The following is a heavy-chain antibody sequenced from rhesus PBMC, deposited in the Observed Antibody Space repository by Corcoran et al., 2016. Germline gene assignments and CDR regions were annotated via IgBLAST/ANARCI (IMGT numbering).Heavy chain of an antibody. J-gene: IGHJ4*01. D-gene: IGHD1-1-1*01. V-gene: IGHV4-65*01. CDR1: GGSVSSRTW. Sequence: QVQLQESGPGLVKPSETLSLTCAVSGGSVSSRTWWSWIRQPPGKGLEWIGYISGSSGSTYYNPSLKSRGTISTDTSKNQFSLKLSSVTAADTAVYYCARGRIAYDYWGQGVLVTVSS. CDR3: ARGRIAYDY. CDR2: ISGSSGST.